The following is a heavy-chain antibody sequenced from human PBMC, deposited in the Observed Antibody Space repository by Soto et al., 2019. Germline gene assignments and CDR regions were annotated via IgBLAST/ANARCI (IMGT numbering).Heavy chain of an antibody. CDR2: IIPIFGTA. D-gene: IGHD6-13*01. V-gene: IGHV1-69*01. J-gene: IGHJ4*02. CDR1: GGTFISYA. CDR3: ARGTQQLAPLDY. Sequence: GXSVKVSFKASGGTFISYAIIWVRQAPGQGLEWMGGIIPIFGTANYAQKFQGRVTITADESTSTAYMELSSLRSEDTAVYYCARGTQQLAPLDYWGQGTLVTVSS.